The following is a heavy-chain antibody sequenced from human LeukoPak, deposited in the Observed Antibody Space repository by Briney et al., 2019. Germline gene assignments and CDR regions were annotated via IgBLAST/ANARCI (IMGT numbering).Heavy chain of an antibody. CDR1: GGSISSSSYY. CDR2: IYYSGST. D-gene: IGHD2-2*01. V-gene: IGHV4-39*07. Sequence: SETLSLTCTVSGGSISSSSYYWGWIRQPPGKGLEWIGSIYYSGSTNYNPSLKSRVTISVDTSKNQFSLKLSSVTAADTAVYYCARVGYCSSTSCYASDYWGQGTLVTVSS. J-gene: IGHJ4*02. CDR3: ARVGYCSSTSCYASDY.